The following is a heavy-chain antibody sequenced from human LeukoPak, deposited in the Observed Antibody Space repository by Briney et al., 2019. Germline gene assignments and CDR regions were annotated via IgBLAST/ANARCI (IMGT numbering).Heavy chain of an antibody. CDR2: IYYNGST. D-gene: IGHD2-2*01. Sequence: SETLSLTCTVSGGSISSSSYYWGWIRQPPGKGLEWIGSIYYNGSTYYNPSLKSRVTISVDTSKNQFSLKLSSVTAADTAVYYCARGLSFDPWGQGTLVTVSS. CDR1: GGSISSSSYY. CDR3: ARGLSFDP. V-gene: IGHV4-39*07. J-gene: IGHJ5*02.